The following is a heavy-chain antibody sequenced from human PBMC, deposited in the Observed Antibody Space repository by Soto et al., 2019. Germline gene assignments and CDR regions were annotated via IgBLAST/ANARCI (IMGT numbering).Heavy chain of an antibody. J-gene: IGHJ4*02. CDR3: ARLSSGERLNFDY. CDR1: GGSISSGGYY. V-gene: IGHV4-31*11. CDR2: IYYSGST. Sequence: SETLSLTCAVSGGSISSGGYYWSWIRQHPGKGLEWIGYIYYSGSTYYNPSLKSRVTISLDTSKNQFSLKLSSVTAADTAMYYCARLSSGERLNFDYWGQGTLVTVSS. D-gene: IGHD3-10*02.